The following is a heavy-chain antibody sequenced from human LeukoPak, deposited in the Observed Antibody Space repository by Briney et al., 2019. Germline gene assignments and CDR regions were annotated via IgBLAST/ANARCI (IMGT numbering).Heavy chain of an antibody. J-gene: IGHJ4*02. D-gene: IGHD2-15*01. V-gene: IGHV3-9*01. Sequence: GGSLRLSCAASGFTFDDYAMHWVRQAPGEGLEWVSGISWNSGSIGYADSVKGRFTISRDNAKNSLYLQMNSLRAEDTALYYCAKESIEEVVTPYFDYWGQGTLVTVSS. CDR1: GFTFDDYA. CDR2: ISWNSGSI. CDR3: AKESIEEVVTPYFDY.